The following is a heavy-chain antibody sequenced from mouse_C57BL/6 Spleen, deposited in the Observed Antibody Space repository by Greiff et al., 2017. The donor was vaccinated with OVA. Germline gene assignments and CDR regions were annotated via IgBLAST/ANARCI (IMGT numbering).Heavy chain of an antibody. J-gene: IGHJ4*01. CDR1: GFTFSDYY. CDR2: ISNGGGST. V-gene: IGHV5-12*01. D-gene: IGHD1-1*01. CDR3: ARQIYYYGSSYVWYAMDY. Sequence: EVKVVESGGGLVQPGGSLKLSCAASGFTFSDYYMYWVRQTPEKRLERVAYISNGGGSTYYPDTVKGRFTISRDNAKNTLYLQMSRLKSEDTAMYYCARQIYYYGSSYVWYAMDYWGQGTSVTVSS.